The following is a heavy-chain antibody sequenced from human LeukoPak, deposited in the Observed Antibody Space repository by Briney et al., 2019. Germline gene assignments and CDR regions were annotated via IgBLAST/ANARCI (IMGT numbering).Heavy chain of an antibody. V-gene: IGHV1-69*04. CDR3: TRFTTIYYYFDY. CDR1: GYTFTSYG. Sequence: SVTVSCKASGYTFTSYGISWVRQAPGQGLEWMGRIIPILGIANYAQKFQGRVTITADKSTSTAYMELSSLRSEDTAVYYCTRFTTIYYYFDYWGQGTLVTVSS. J-gene: IGHJ4*02. D-gene: IGHD1-26*01. CDR2: IIPILGIA.